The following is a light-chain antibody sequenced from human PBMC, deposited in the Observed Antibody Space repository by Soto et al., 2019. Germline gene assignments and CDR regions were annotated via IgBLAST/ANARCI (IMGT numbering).Light chain of an antibody. V-gene: IGKV3-20*01. CDR2: GAS. CDR1: QTIGRNF. Sequence: EIVLTQSPGTLSLSPGDRATLSCRASQTIGRNFLAWYQQKPGQAPRLLIYGASIRATGIPDRFSVSGSGTDFTLTIIRLEPEDCGVYYCQHYASLPTTFGQGTKLEIK. CDR3: QHYASLPTT. J-gene: IGKJ2*01.